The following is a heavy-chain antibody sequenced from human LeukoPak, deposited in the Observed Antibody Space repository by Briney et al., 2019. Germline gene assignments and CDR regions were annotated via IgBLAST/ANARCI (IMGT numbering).Heavy chain of an antibody. CDR3: ARDRGQYSYGLLDAFDI. CDR1: GFTFSSYA. D-gene: IGHD5-18*01. J-gene: IGHJ3*02. CDR2: ISGSGGST. V-gene: IGHV3-23*01. Sequence: GGSLRLSCAASGFTFSSYAMSWVRQAPGKGLEWVSAISGSGGSTYYADSVKGRFTISRDNSKNTLYLQMNSLRAEDTAVYYCARDRGQYSYGLLDAFDIWGQGTMVTVSS.